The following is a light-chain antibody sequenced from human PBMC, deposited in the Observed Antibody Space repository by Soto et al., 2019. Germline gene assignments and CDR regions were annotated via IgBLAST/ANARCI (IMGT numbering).Light chain of an antibody. CDR2: GAS. CDR1: QTVTSNY. J-gene: IGKJ1*01. CDR3: QQYGNTPWT. V-gene: IGKV3-20*01. Sequence: EIVLTQSPGTLSLSPGERATLSCRTSQTVTSNYLAWYQQKPGQPPRLLIYGASNWATGVPDRISGGGSGTDFTLTISRLEPEDFAVFFCQQYGNTPWTFGQGTTVEI.